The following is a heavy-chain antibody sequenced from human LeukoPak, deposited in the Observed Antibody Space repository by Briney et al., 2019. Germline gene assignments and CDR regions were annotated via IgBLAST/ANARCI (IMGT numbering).Heavy chain of an antibody. CDR3: ARVEGGYYDSSGYLYYFDY. V-gene: IGHV4-59*12. D-gene: IGHD3-22*01. J-gene: IGHJ4*02. CDR2: IYYSGTT. Sequence: SETLSLTCTVSGGSISSYYWNWIRQAPGKGLEWIGYIYYSGTTDYNPSLKSRVTMSVDTSKYRFSLKLSSVTAADTAVYYCARVEGGYYDSSGYLYYFDYWGQGTLVTVSS. CDR1: GGSISSYY.